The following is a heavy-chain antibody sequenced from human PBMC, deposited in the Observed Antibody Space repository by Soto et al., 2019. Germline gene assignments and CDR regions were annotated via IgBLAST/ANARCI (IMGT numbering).Heavy chain of an antibody. J-gene: IGHJ6*02. Sequence: SQTLSLTCAISGDSVSSNSAAWNWIRQSPSRGLEWLGRTYYRSKWYNDYAVSVKSRITINPDTSKNQFSLQLNSVTPEDTAVYYCAKEKPGGADERNYYYAMDVWGQGTTVTVSS. CDR2: TYYRSKWYN. V-gene: IGHV6-1*01. CDR1: GDSVSSNSAA. D-gene: IGHD3-16*01. CDR3: AKEKPGGADERNYYYAMDV.